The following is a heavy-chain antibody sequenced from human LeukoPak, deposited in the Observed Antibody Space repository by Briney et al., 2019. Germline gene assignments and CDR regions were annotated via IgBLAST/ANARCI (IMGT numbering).Heavy chain of an antibody. J-gene: IGHJ4*02. CDR1: GFTFSSYA. Sequence: GGSLRLSCAASGFTFSSYAMSWVPQAPGKGLEWVSTITGSGGSTYYADSVKGRFTISTDNSKNTLYLQMNSLRAEDTAVYYCAKPPPDSSSWLFDYWGQGTLVTVSS. V-gene: IGHV3-23*01. CDR2: ITGSGGST. D-gene: IGHD6-13*01. CDR3: AKPPPDSSSWLFDY.